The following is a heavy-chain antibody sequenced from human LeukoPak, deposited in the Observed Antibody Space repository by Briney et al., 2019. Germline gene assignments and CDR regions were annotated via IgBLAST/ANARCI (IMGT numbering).Heavy chain of an antibody. V-gene: IGHV4-59*01. CDR2: INYSGNT. Sequence: PSETLSLTCTVSGDSISSYYWSWIRQPPGKGLEWMGYINYSGNTNYNPSLKSRVTISVDTSKIQFSLRLTSVTAADTAVYYCAREGRQDYVYFDCWGQGTLVTVSS. D-gene: IGHD4-17*01. J-gene: IGHJ4*02. CDR3: AREGRQDYVYFDC. CDR1: GDSISSYY.